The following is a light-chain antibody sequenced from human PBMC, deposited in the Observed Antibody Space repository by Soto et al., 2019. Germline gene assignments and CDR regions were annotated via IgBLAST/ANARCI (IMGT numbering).Light chain of an antibody. CDR2: KAS. Sequence: DIQMTQPPSTLSASVGDRVTILCRASQSISIWFAWYQQKPGKAPKILIYKASSLESGVPSRFSGSGSGTEFTLTISSLQPDDFATYYCQQYNSYSFGQGTKVDIK. J-gene: IGKJ1*01. CDR1: QSISIW. CDR3: QQYNSYS. V-gene: IGKV1-5*03.